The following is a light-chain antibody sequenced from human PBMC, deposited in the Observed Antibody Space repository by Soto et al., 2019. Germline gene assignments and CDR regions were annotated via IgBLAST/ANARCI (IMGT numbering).Light chain of an antibody. J-gene: IGKJ5*01. CDR3: QQYNTYST. Sequence: IEMTQSPSTLSASVCDSVTISCRASQNLRNWLAGYQQKPGKAPNPLIYDASSLKSGVPARFSGSGSGTEFTLTISSLKPDDFATYYCQQYNTYSTFGQGTRLEIK. CDR1: QNLRNW. V-gene: IGKV1-5*01. CDR2: DAS.